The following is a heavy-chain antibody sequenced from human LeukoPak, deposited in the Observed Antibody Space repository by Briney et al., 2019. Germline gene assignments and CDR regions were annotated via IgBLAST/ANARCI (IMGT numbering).Heavy chain of an antibody. J-gene: IGHJ4*02. Sequence: GGTLRLSCAASGFTFSSDSMNWGRATPGEGLGSVSAISSSGSYIYYADSVKGRFTISRDNAKNLLYLQMNSLRAEDTAVYYCARDGRMLGIAAAGDKHWGQGTLVIVSS. CDR3: ARDGRMLGIAAAGDKH. CDR1: GFTFSSDS. CDR2: ISSSGSYI. V-gene: IGHV3-21*01. D-gene: IGHD6-13*01.